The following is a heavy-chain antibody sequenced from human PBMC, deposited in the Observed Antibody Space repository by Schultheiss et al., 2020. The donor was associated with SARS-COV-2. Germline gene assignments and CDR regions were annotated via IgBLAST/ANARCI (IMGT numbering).Heavy chain of an antibody. CDR2: IIPILGIA. CDR1: GYTFTSYA. V-gene: IGHV1-69*04. Sequence: SVKVSCKASGYTFTSYAISWVRQAPGQGLEWMGRIIPILGIANYAQKFQGRVTITADKSTSTAYMELSSLRSEDTAVYYCAAVAAGTSYFDYWGQGTLVTVSS. J-gene: IGHJ4*02. CDR3: AAVAAGTSYFDY. D-gene: IGHD6-13*01.